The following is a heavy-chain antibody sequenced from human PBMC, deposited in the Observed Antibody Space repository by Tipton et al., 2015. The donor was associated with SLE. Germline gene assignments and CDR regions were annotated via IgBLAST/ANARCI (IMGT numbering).Heavy chain of an antibody. Sequence: LRLSCTVSGDSISSSDYYWNWIRQPAGKGLEWIGRIYYSGTTDYNPSLKSRVTLSVDTSKNQFSLNLDSVTAADTAVYYCAREYSGYDYRTFDHWGQGTLVTVSS. V-gene: IGHV4-61*02. CDR2: IYYSGTT. CDR3: AREYSGYDYRTFDH. D-gene: IGHD5-12*01. J-gene: IGHJ4*02. CDR1: GDSISSSDYY.